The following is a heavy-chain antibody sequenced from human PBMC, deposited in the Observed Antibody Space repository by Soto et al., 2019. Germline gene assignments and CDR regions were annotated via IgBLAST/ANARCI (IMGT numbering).Heavy chain of an antibody. CDR2: INHSGST. CDR3: ARAGRFLEWLGPVKKATSHNCFDP. V-gene: IGHV4-34*01. CDR1: CGSFSGYY. D-gene: IGHD3-3*01. Sequence: SETLSLTCAVYCGSFSGYYWSWIRQPPGKGLEWIGEINHSGSTNYNPSLKSRVTISVDTSKNQFSLKLSSVTAADTAVYYCARAGRFLEWLGPVKKATSHNCFDPWGQGTLVTVSS. J-gene: IGHJ5*02.